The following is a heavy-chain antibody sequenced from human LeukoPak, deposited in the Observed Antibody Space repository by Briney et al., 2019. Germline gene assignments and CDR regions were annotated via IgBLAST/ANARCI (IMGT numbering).Heavy chain of an antibody. V-gene: IGHV1-18*01. D-gene: IGHD1-26*01. CDR2: ISAYNGNT. Sequence: HRASVKVYCKASGYTFTSYGISWVRQAPGQGLEWMGWISAYNGNTNYAQKLQGRVTMTTGTSTSTAYMELRSLRSDDTAVYYCARVIVGATGDAFDIWGQGTMVTVSS. CDR1: GYTFTSYG. J-gene: IGHJ3*02. CDR3: ARVIVGATGDAFDI.